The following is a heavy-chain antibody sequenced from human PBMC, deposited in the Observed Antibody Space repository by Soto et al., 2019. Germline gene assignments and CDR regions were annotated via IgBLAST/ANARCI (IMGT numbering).Heavy chain of an antibody. Sequence: SETLSLTCAVYGGSFSGYYWSWIRQPPGKGLEWIGEINHSGSTNYNPSLKSRVTISVDTSKNQFSLKLSSVTAADTAVYYCARARYGGNSYFQHWGQGTLVTVSS. D-gene: IGHD4-17*01. CDR1: GGSFSGYY. J-gene: IGHJ1*01. CDR3: ARARYGGNSYFQH. V-gene: IGHV4-34*01. CDR2: INHSGST.